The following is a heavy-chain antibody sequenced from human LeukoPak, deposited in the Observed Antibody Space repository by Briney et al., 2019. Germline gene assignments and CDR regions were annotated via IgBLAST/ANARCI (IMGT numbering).Heavy chain of an antibody. Sequence: ASVKVSCKASGYTFTSYGISWVRQAPGQGLEWMGWISAYNGNTNYAQKLQGRVTMTTDTSTSTAYMELRSLRSGDTAVYYCARARDSGSYPGGLDWGQGTLVTVSS. V-gene: IGHV1-18*01. CDR3: ARARDSGSYPGGLD. J-gene: IGHJ4*02. CDR2: ISAYNGNT. D-gene: IGHD1-26*01. CDR1: GYTFTSYG.